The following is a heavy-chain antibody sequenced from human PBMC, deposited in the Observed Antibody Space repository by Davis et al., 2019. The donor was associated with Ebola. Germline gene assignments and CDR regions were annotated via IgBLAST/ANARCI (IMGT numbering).Heavy chain of an antibody. CDR3: ARSPSYYSKDYFDY. V-gene: IGHV1-69*10. CDR2: IIPLFGVP. CDR1: GGTFSNHA. D-gene: IGHD4-11*01. J-gene: IGHJ4*02. Sequence: SVKVSCKASGGTFSNHAISWVRQAPGQGLEWMGGIIPLFGVPKYVQKFQGRVTFTADKSTSTAYMELSNLRSDDTAVYFCARSPSYYSKDYFDYWGQGTLVTVSS.